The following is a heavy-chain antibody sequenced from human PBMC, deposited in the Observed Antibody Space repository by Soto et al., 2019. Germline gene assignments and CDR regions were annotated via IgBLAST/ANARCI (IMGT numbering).Heavy chain of an antibody. Sequence: QVQLVQSGAEVKKPGASVKVSCKASGYTFTSYGISWVRQAPGQGLEWMGWISAYNGNTHYAQKLQGRVTMTTDTPTSVAYMELRSLGSDDTAVYYCERGGERCCDWSLYCMADYFGYWGQGTLVTVSS. V-gene: IGHV1-18*04. CDR2: ISAYNGNT. J-gene: IGHJ4*02. CDR1: GYTFTSYG. D-gene: IGHD3-9*01. CDR3: ERGGERCCDWSLYCMADYFGY.